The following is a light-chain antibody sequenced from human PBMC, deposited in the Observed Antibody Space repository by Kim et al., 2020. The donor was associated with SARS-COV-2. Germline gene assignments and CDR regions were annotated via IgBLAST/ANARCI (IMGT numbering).Light chain of an antibody. J-gene: IGLJ1*01. Sequence: QSALTQPPSAAGSPGQSITISCTGTRSDVRGSIYVSWYQQHPGKAPKLLIYDITLRPSGVSNRFSGSKSGDTASLTISGLQIDDEADYYCCSHSNAGAYVFGSGTKVTVL. V-gene: IGLV2-14*03. CDR2: DIT. CDR1: RSDVRGSIY. CDR3: CSHSNAGAYV.